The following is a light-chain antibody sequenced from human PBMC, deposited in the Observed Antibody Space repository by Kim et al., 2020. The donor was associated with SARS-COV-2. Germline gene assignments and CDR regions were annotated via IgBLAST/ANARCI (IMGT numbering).Light chain of an antibody. J-gene: IGKJ1*01. V-gene: IGKV1-39*01. CDR3: QQTYSSPPWT. CDR2: AAS. CDR1: QSISNY. Sequence: DIQMTQSPSSLSASVGDRVTITCRASQSISNYLNWYQQKPGKAPTLLIYAASSLQSGVPSRFSGSGSGTDFTLTISSLQPEDFATYYCQQTYSSPPWTFGQGTKVDIK.